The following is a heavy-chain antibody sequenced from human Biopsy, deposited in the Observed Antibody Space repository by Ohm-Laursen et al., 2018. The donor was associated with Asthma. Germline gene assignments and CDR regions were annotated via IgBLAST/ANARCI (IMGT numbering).Heavy chain of an antibody. V-gene: IGHV3-30*01. J-gene: IGHJ3*02. Sequence: LTCAATGFSFSNFAIRWVRQAPGKGLEWVGVISKDASTQDYADSVKGRFTMARDNSKNTLDLQMNSLREEDTAVYYCVRDGTDDAFDIWGQGTVVSVSS. D-gene: IGHD1-1*01. CDR2: ISKDASTQ. CDR3: VRDGTDDAFDI. CDR1: GFSFSNFA.